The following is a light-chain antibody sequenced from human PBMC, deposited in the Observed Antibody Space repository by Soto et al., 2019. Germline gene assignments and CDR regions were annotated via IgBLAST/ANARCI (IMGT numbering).Light chain of an antibody. J-gene: IGLJ1*01. CDR2: QDS. CDR1: KLGDKY. CDR3: QAWDSSTASWV. V-gene: IGLV3-1*01. Sequence: SYALTQPPSVSVSPGQTASITCSGDKLGDKYACWYQQKPGQSPVLVIYQDSKRPSGIPERFSGSNSGNTATLTISGTQAMDEADYYCQAWDSSTASWVFGTGTKVTVL.